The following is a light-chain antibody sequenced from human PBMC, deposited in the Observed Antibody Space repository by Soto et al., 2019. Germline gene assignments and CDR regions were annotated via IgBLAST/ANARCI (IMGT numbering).Light chain of an antibody. CDR1: QGISTY. Sequence: DIHMTQSTSSLSASVGDRVTITCRASQGISTYLNWYQQKPGKAPKLLIYAASSLQSGVPSRFSGSGSETDFTLTISSLQPEDFATYSCQQSYSTTWTFGQGTNVDIK. J-gene: IGKJ1*01. CDR2: AAS. V-gene: IGKV1-39*01. CDR3: QQSYSTTWT.